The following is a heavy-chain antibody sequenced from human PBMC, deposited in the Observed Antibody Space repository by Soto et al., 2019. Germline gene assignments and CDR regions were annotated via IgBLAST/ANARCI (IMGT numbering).Heavy chain of an antibody. J-gene: IGHJ4*02. CDR3: AKARLTVFGVVVTFED. CDR1: GFTFDSYA. CDR2: LSGSGYQT. V-gene: IGHV3-23*01. Sequence: EVQLLESGGGLVQPGGSLRLSCATDGFTFDSYAMHWVRQAPGKGLEWVSSLSGSGYQTYYADSGKGRLTISRDRSKNTVYLQMNSLRAEDTAVYFCAKARLTVFGVVVTFEDWGRGTLVTVAS. D-gene: IGHD3-3*01.